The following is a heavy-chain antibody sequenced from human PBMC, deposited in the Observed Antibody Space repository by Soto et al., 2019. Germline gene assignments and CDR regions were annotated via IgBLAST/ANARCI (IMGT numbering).Heavy chain of an antibody. J-gene: IGHJ5*02. D-gene: IGHD6-13*01. Sequence: SETLSLTCTVSGGSISSYYWSWIRQPPGKGLEWIGYIYYSGSTNYNPSLKSRVTISVDTSKNQFSLKLSSVTAADTAVYYCARVVAAAGTEYWFDPWDQGTLVTVSS. CDR3: ARVVAAAGTEYWFDP. CDR1: GGSISSYY. CDR2: IYYSGST. V-gene: IGHV4-59*01.